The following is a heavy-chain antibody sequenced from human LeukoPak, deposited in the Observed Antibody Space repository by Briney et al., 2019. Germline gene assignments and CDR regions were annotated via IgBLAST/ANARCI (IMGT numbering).Heavy chain of an antibody. D-gene: IGHD4-23*01. Sequence: GWSLRLSCAASGFTFSRFAMSWVRQAPGKGPEWVSGISGGGGNTYYADSVKGRFTISRDDSKNTLFLQMNSLRVEDTAVYYCANSPYVGDPGGPSAWGQGTLVTVSS. CDR3: ANSPYVGDPGGPSA. V-gene: IGHV3-23*01. J-gene: IGHJ5*02. CDR1: GFTFSRFA. CDR2: ISGGGGNT.